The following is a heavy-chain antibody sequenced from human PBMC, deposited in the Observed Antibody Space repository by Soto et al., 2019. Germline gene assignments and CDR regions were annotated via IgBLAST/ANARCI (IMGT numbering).Heavy chain of an antibody. CDR3: ATGAIFGVVIPPPHYYYGMDV. Sequence: SETLSLTCTVSGGSVSGGSYYWSWIRQPPGKGLEWIGYIYYSGSTNYNPSLKSRVTISVDTSKNQFSLKLSSVTAADTAVYYCATGAIFGVVIPPPHYYYGMDVWGQGTTVTVSS. J-gene: IGHJ6*02. CDR2: IYYSGST. V-gene: IGHV4-61*01. CDR1: GGSVSGGSYY. D-gene: IGHD3-3*01.